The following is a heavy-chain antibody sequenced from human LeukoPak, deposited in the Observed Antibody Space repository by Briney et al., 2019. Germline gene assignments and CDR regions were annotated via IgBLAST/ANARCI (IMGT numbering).Heavy chain of an antibody. V-gene: IGHV3-33*01. CDR1: GFTFSSHV. Sequence: GGSLRLSCAASGFTFSSHVMHWVRQAPGKGLEWVAVIWYDGSNKFYADSVKGRSTISRDNSKSTLFLQMNSLRAEDTAVYYCARDRSQYYYGSSGYGDFDYWGEGTLVTVSS. D-gene: IGHD3-22*01. CDR2: IWYDGSNK. J-gene: IGHJ4*02. CDR3: ARDRSQYYYGSSGYGDFDY.